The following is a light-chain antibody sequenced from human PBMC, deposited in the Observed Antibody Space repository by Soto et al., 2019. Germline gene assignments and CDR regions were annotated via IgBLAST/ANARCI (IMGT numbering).Light chain of an antibody. CDR1: SSDVGGYNY. Sequence: QSSLTQPASVSGSPGRSITISCTGTSSDVGGYNYVSWYQQHPGKAPKLMIYEVSNRPSGVSNRFSGSKSGNTASLTISGLQAEDEADYYCSSYTSSSTLYVLGTGTKV. J-gene: IGLJ1*01. CDR3: SSYTSSSTLYV. CDR2: EVS. V-gene: IGLV2-14*01.